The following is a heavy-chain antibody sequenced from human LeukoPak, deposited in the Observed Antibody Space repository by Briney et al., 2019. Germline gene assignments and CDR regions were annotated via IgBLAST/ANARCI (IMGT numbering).Heavy chain of an antibody. V-gene: IGHV1-2*02. CDR2: INPNSGGT. Sequence: ASVKVSCKASGYTFTGDYMHWVRQAPGQGLEWMGWINPNSGGTNYAQKFQGRVTMTRDMSISTAYMELSRLRSDDTAVYYCARVVYYYDSGSDAFDIWGQGTMVTVSS. D-gene: IGHD3-10*01. CDR3: ARVVYYYDSGSDAFDI. CDR1: GYTFTGDY. J-gene: IGHJ3*02.